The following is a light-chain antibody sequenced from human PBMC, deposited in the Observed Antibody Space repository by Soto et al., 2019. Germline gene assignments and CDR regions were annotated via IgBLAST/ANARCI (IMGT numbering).Light chain of an antibody. Sequence: EIVMTQSPATLYVSPGVRATLSCRASQSVNSNLAWYQQRPGQAPSLLIYGAFNRATNISARFSGSGSGTEFTLARTSLQSEDFAIYYCQQYNTWPRTFGQATKVQIK. CDR3: QQYNTWPRT. CDR2: GAF. V-gene: IGKV3D-15*01. CDR1: QSVNSN. J-gene: IGKJ1*01.